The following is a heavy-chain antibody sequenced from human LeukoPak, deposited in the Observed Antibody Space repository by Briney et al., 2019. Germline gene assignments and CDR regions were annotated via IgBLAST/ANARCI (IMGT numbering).Heavy chain of an antibody. CDR1: GGTFSSCA. CDR3: ASIPRRGYSYGYLSYGMDV. Sequence: GASVKVSCKASGGTFSSCAISWVRQAPGQGLEWMGGIIPIFGTANYAQKFQGRVTITADESTSTAYMELSSLRSEDTAVYYCASIPRRGYSYGYLSYGMDVWGQGTTVTVSS. D-gene: IGHD5-18*01. CDR2: IIPIFGTA. V-gene: IGHV1-69*13. J-gene: IGHJ6*02.